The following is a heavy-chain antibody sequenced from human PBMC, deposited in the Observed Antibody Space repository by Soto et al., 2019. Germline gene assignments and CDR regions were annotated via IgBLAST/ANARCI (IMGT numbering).Heavy chain of an antibody. CDR1: GYTFTSYA. J-gene: IGHJ4*02. V-gene: IGHV1-3*01. D-gene: IGHD5-18*01. CDR2: INAGNGNT. CDR3: ARDCVGTAMVYYFDY. Sequence: QVQLVQSGAEVKKPGASVKVSCKASGYTFTSYAMHWVRQAPGQRLEWMGWINAGNGNTKYSQKFQGRVTITRDTSASTAYMELSSLRSEDTAVYYCARDCVGTAMVYYFDYWGQGTLVTVSS.